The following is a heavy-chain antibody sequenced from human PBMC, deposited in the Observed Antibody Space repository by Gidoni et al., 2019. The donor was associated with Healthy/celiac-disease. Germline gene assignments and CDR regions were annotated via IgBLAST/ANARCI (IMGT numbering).Heavy chain of an antibody. Sequence: EVQLVASGGGLVQPGGSLRLSCAASGFTFSSYSMNWVRQAHGKGLEWVSYVSSSSSTIYYADSVKGRFTIARDNAKNSLYLQMNSLRAEDTAVYYCARDLRGLGYCSGGSCWGQGTLVTVSS. J-gene: IGHJ4*02. CDR2: VSSSSSTI. CDR3: ARDLRGLGYCSGGSC. D-gene: IGHD2-15*01. V-gene: IGHV3-48*01. CDR1: GFTFSSYS.